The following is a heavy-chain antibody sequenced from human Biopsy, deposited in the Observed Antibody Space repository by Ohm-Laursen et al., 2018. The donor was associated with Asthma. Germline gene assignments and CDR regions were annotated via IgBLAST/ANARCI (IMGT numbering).Heavy chain of an antibody. Sequence: TLSLTCIVSGDAMSTSGSYWAWIRQSPGKGLEWIGSIYYSGRTYYNPSLESRVTISADTSKNHFSLKGTSVTAADTAVYYCARAVSSSSYWYFDLWGRGDLVTVSS. V-gene: IGHV4-39*02. CDR3: ARAVSSSSYWYFDL. D-gene: IGHD6-6*01. CDR2: IYYSGRT. CDR1: GDAMSTSGSY. J-gene: IGHJ2*01.